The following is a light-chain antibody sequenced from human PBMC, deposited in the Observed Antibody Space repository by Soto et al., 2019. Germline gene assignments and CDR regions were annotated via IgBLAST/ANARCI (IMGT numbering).Light chain of an antibody. V-gene: IGLV2-14*01. J-gene: IGLJ3*02. CDR2: EVS. CDR1: SSDVGGYKY. CDR3: CSYTSSDTWV. Sequence: QCALTQPASVSGSPGQSITISCTGTSSDVGGYKYVSWYQQHPGKAPKLMIYEVSNRPSGVSNRFSGSKSGNTASLTISGLQAEDEADYYCCSYTSSDTWVFGGGTKLTVL.